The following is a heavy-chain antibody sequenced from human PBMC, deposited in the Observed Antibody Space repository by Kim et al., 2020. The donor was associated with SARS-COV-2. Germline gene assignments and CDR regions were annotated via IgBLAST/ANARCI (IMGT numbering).Heavy chain of an antibody. V-gene: IGHV4-39*01. CDR1: GGSISSSSYY. Sequence: SETLSLTCTVSGGSISSSSYYWGWIRQPPGKGLEWIGSIYYSGSTYYNPSLKSRVTISVDTSKNQFSLKLSSVTAADTAVYYCASIRGAFDIWGQGTMVTVSS. J-gene: IGHJ3*02. CDR3: ASIRGAFDI. CDR2: IYYSGST.